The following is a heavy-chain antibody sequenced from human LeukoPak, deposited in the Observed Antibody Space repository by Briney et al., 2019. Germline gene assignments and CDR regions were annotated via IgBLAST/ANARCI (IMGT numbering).Heavy chain of an antibody. CDR3: VKDLTGTWSFDY. V-gene: IGHV3-64D*06. Sequence: PGGSLRLSCSTSGFTFSNHFMHWVRQAPGKGLEYVSSIGPNGASTLYADSVKGRSTISRDNSKNALYLQLTSLRLEDTALYYCVKDLTGTWSFDYWGQGTLVTVSS. J-gene: IGHJ4*02. D-gene: IGHD3-9*01. CDR1: GFTFSNHF. CDR2: IGPNGAST.